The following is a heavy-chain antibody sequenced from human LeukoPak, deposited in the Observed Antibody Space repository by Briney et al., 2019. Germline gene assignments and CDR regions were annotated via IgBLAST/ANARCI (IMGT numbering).Heavy chain of an antibody. CDR3: ARARYFDY. CDR1: GYTFTDYY. CDR2: INPNSGGA. V-gene: IGHV1-2*02. Sequence: ASVKVSCKTSGYTFTDYYLHWVRQAPGQGLEWMGWINPNSGGANYAQNFQGRVTMTRDTSVSTVYMEVSSLRSDDTAVYYCARARYFDYWGQGTLVTVSS. J-gene: IGHJ4*02. D-gene: IGHD5-12*01.